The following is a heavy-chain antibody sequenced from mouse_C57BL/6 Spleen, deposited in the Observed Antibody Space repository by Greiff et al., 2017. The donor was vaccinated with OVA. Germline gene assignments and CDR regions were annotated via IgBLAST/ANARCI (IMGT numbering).Heavy chain of an antibody. Sequence: VQLQQSGAELVKPGASVKLSCTASGFNIKDYYMHWVKQRTEQGLEWIGRIDPGDGDTKYAPKFKGKATITADTSSNTAYLQLSSLTSEDTAVYYCAPIYDYDGTWFAYWGQGTLVTVSA. J-gene: IGHJ3*01. V-gene: IGHV14-2*01. CDR2: IDPGDGDT. D-gene: IGHD2-4*01. CDR1: GFNIKDYY. CDR3: APIYDYDGTWFAY.